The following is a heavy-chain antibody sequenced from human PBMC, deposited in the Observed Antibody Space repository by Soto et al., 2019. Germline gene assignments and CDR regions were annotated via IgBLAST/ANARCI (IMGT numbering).Heavy chain of an antibody. Sequence: QVQLVQSGTVVQRRGSSVKVSCQASGGTFSSHGMAWVRQAPGQGLEWMGGIIPTFGTPTYAPKFQGRVTNTADKSTNTADMELSSLRSEDTGVYYCASERSAQYFDFWGQGSLITVSS. CDR1: GGTFSSHG. D-gene: IGHD1-26*01. J-gene: IGHJ4*02. CDR3: ASERSAQYFDF. V-gene: IGHV1-69*06. CDR2: IIPTFGTP.